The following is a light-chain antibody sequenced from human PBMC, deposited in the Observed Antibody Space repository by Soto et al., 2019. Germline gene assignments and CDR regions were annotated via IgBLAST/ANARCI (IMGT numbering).Light chain of an antibody. V-gene: IGKV3-20*01. CDR2: GAS. Sequence: EIVLTQSPGTLSLSPGERATLYCRASQSVGSNYLAWYQQKPGQAPRVLIYGASSRGTGIPDRFSGSGSGADFTLTISRLEPEDFAVYYCQQYTTSPFTFGPGTKVDIK. J-gene: IGKJ3*01. CDR3: QQYTTSPFT. CDR1: QSVGSNY.